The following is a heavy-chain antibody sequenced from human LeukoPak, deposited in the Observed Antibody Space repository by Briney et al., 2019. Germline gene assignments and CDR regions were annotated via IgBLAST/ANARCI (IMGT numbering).Heavy chain of an antibody. CDR1: GFTFSDYY. V-gene: IGHV3-11*06. Sequence: GGSLRLSCAASGFTFSDYYMSWIRQAPGKGLEWVSYISSSSSYTNYADSVKGRFTISRDNAKNSLYLQMNSLRAEDTAVCYCARDRRYDFWSGYYIDYWGQGTLVTVSS. CDR3: ARDRRYDFWSGYYIDY. J-gene: IGHJ4*02. D-gene: IGHD3-3*01. CDR2: ISSSSSYT.